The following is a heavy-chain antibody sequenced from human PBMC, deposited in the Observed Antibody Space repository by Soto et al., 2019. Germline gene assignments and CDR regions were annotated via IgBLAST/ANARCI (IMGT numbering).Heavy chain of an antibody. CDR2: IVSGSAYT. CDR3: ARLRASSWYLGGYLDF. D-gene: IGHD6-13*01. J-gene: IGHJ4*02. CDR1: GFTFSDYY. Sequence: QVQLVESGGGLVKPGGSLRLSCAASGFTFSDYYMSWIRQAPGKGLEWVSYIVSGSAYTNYADSVKGRFTISRDNAKNSLYLEMNSLRAEDTAVYYCARLRASSWYLGGYLDFWGQGTLDTVSS. V-gene: IGHV3-11*06.